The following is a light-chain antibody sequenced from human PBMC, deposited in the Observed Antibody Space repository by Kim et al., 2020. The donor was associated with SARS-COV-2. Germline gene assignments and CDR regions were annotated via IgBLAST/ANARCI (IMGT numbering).Light chain of an antibody. J-gene: IGLJ2*01. CDR1: SLRSYY. CDR2: GKN. CDR3: NSRDSSGNHLV. Sequence: LGQTFRSTCQGDSLRSYYASWYQQKPGQAPVLVIYGKNNRPSGIPDRFSGSSSGNTASLTITGAQAEDEADYYCNSRDSSGNHLVFGGGTQLTVL. V-gene: IGLV3-19*01.